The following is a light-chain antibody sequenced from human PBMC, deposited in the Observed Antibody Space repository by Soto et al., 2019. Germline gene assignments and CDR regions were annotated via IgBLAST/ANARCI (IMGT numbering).Light chain of an antibody. V-gene: IGLV2-14*01. CDR1: SSDVGSYNY. CDR2: DVS. J-gene: IGLJ2*01. Sequence: QSALTQPASVSGSPGQSITISCTETSSDVGSYNYVSWYQQHPGKAPKLMIYDVSNRPSGVSNRFSGSKSDNTASLTISGLQAEDEADYYCSSYTSSSTPWVFGGGTKVTVL. CDR3: SSYTSSSTPWV.